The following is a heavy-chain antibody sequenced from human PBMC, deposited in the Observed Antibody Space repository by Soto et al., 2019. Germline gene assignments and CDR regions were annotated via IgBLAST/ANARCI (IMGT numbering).Heavy chain of an antibody. V-gene: IGHV3-33*01. J-gene: IGHJ4*02. CDR3: ARDYTPGYSSGWYGD. D-gene: IGHD6-19*01. Sequence: GGSLRLSCAASGFTFSSYGMHWVRQAPGKGLEWVAVIWYDGSNKYYADSVKGRFTISRDNSKNTLYLQMNSLRAEDTAVYYCARDYTPGYSSGWYGDWGQGTLVTVSS. CDR2: IWYDGSNK. CDR1: GFTFSSYG.